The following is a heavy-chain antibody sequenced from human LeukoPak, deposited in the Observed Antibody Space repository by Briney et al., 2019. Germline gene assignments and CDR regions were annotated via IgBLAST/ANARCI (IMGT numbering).Heavy chain of an antibody. J-gene: IGHJ4*02. CDR2: INHSGST. CDR1: GFTFSSYW. Sequence: TPGGSLRLSCAASGFTFSSYWMSWIRQPPGKGLEWIGEINHSGSTNYNPSLKSRVTISLDTSKSQFSLKVRYVTAADTAVYYCARGLNDSWTGENYWGQGTLVTVSS. D-gene: IGHD3-3*01. CDR3: ARGLNDSWTGENY. V-gene: IGHV4-34*01.